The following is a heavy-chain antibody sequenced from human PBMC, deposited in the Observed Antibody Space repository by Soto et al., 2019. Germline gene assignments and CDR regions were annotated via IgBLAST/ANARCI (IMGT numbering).Heavy chain of an antibody. CDR1: GGSISSGGYY. CDR2: IYYSGST. J-gene: IGHJ6*02. D-gene: IGHD2-2*01. Sequence: QVQLQESGPGLVKPSQTLSLTCTVSGGSISSGGYYWSWIRQHPGKGLEWIGYIYYSGSTYYNPSLKSRVTISVDTSKNQFSLKLSSVTAADTAVYYCARDSGDPRNIVVVPAAIYRNSHYYGMDVWGQGTTVTVSS. V-gene: IGHV4-31*03. CDR3: ARDSGDPRNIVVVPAAIYRNSHYYGMDV.